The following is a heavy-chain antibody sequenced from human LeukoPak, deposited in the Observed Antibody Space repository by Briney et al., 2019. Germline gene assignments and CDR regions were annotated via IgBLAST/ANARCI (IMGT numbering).Heavy chain of an antibody. V-gene: IGHV3-23*01. J-gene: IGHJ5*02. CDR1: GFPLSSYA. CDR3: AKVSDMITPPMNWFDP. CDR2: TSSSDAGT. Sequence: QPGGSLRLSCAVSGFPLSSYAMSWVRQAPGKGLEWVSATSSSDAGTYYADSVRGRFTISRDNSKNTLYLQMNSLRAEDAAVYYCAKVSDMITPPMNWFDPWGQGTLVTVSS. D-gene: IGHD3-16*01.